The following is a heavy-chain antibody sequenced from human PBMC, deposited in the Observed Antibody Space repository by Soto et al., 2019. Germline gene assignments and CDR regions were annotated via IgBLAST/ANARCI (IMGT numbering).Heavy chain of an antibody. J-gene: IGHJ5*02. V-gene: IGHV4-30-4*01. CDR2: IYYSGST. D-gene: IGHD5-18*01. CDR3: ARAQRGYSYGDRFDP. Sequence: SETLSLTCTVCGGSISSGDYYWSWIRQPPGKGLEWIGYIYYSGSTYYNPSLKSRVTISVDTSKNQFSLKLSSVTAADTAVYYCARAQRGYSYGDRFDPWGQGTLVTVSS. CDR1: GGSISSGDYY.